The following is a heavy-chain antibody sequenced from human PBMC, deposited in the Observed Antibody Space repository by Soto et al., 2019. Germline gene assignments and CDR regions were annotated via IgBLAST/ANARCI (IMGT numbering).Heavy chain of an antibody. CDR3: AIQASTIFGVVKDYYYYYGMDV. V-gene: IGHV5-51*01. D-gene: IGHD3-3*01. CDR1: GYSFTSYW. CDR2: IYPGDSDT. Sequence: GESLKISCKGSGYSFTSYWIGWVRQMPGKGLELMGIIYPGDSDTRYSPSFQGQVTISADKSISTAYLQWSSLKASDTAMFYCAIQASTIFGVVKDYYYYYGMDVWGQGTTVTVSS. J-gene: IGHJ6*02.